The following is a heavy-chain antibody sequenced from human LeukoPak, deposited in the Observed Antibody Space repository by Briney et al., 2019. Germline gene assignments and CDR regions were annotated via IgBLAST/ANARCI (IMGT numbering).Heavy chain of an antibody. CDR3: AAYCSGGSCYPPTFQH. D-gene: IGHD2-15*01. V-gene: IGHV3-30*04. J-gene: IGHJ1*01. CDR2: ISYDGSNK. Sequence: GGSLRLSCAASGFTFGSCAMHWVRQAPGKGLEWVAVISYDGSNKYYADSVKGRFTISRDNSKNTLYLQMNSLRVEDTAVYYCAAYCSGGSCYPPTFQHWGQGTLVTVSS. CDR1: GFTFGSCA.